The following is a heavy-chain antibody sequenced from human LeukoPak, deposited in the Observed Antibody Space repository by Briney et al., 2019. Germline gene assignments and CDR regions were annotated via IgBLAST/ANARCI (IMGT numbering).Heavy chain of an antibody. CDR2: ISWDGGST. Sequence: PGGSLRLSCAASGFTFDDYTMHWVRQAPGKGLEWVSLISWDGGSTYYADSVKGRFTISRDNSKNSLYLQMNSLRTEDTALYYCAKETADYSNYPRFDPWGQGTLVTVSS. D-gene: IGHD4-11*01. V-gene: IGHV3-43*01. CDR3: AKETADYSNYPRFDP. CDR1: GFTFDDYT. J-gene: IGHJ5*02.